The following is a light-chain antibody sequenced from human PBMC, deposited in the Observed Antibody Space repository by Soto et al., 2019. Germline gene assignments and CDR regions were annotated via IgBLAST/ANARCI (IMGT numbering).Light chain of an antibody. Sequence: TQSAAPLSLSPGERATLSCRASQSVSSSYLAWYQQKPGQAPRLLIYGASSRATGIPDRFSGSGSGTDFTLTISRLEPEDVPVYYCQQYGGSPRTLGQGTKVDIK. CDR3: QQYGGSPRT. J-gene: IGKJ1*01. V-gene: IGKV3-20*01. CDR2: GAS. CDR1: QSVSSSY.